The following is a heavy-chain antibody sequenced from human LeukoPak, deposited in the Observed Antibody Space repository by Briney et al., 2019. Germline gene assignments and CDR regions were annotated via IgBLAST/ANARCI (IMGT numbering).Heavy chain of an antibody. CDR2: IKSKTDGGTT. J-gene: IGHJ4*02. CDR1: GFTFSNAW. Sequence: GGSLRLSCAASGFTFSNAWMSWVRQAPGKGLEWVGRIKSKTDGGTTDYAAPVKGRFTISRDDSKNTLYLQMNSLKTEDTAVYYCTTDLLSEYDSSGYYYYYFDYWGQGTLVTVSS. V-gene: IGHV3-15*01. D-gene: IGHD3-22*01. CDR3: TTDLLSEYDSSGYYYYYFDY.